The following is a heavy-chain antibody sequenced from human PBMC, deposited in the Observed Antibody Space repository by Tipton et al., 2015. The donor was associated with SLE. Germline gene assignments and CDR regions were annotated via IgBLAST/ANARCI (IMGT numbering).Heavy chain of an antibody. Sequence: TLSLTCTVSGGSISSSSFYWGWIHQPPGKGLEWIGTIYYSGSTYYNPSLKSRVTISVDTSKNQFSLKLSSVTAADTAVYYCARHVVAVADVDYWGQGTLVTVSS. CDR2: IYYSGST. D-gene: IGHD6-19*01. CDR3: ARHVVAVADVDY. J-gene: IGHJ4*02. V-gene: IGHV4-39*07. CDR1: GGSISSSSFY.